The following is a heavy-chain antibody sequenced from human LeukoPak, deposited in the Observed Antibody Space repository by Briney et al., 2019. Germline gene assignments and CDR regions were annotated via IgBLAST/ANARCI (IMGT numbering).Heavy chain of an antibody. CDR1: GYTFTSYG. D-gene: IGHD2-2*01. J-gene: IGHJ4*02. CDR2: ISAYNGNT. V-gene: IGHV1-18*01. CDR3: AKSSLPRYCSSTSCYGANSHLDY. Sequence: GASVKVSCKASGYTFTSYGISWVRQAPGQGLEWMGWISAYNGNTNYAQKLQGRVTLTTDTSTSTAYMELRSLRAEDTAVYYCAKSSLPRYCSSTSCYGANSHLDYWGQGTLVTVSS.